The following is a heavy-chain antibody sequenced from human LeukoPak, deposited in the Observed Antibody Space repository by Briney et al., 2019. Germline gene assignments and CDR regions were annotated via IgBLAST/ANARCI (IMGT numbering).Heavy chain of an antibody. Sequence: AGGSLRLSCAASGFTFSSYSMNWVRQAPGKGLEWVSSISSSSSYKYYADSVKGRFTISRDNAKNSLYLQMNSLRAEDTAVYYCARDFYRGHCDPLGYWGQGTLVTVSS. J-gene: IGHJ4*02. CDR2: ISSSSSYK. V-gene: IGHV3-21*01. CDR1: GFTFSSYS. CDR3: ARDFYRGHCDPLGY. D-gene: IGHD3-16*02.